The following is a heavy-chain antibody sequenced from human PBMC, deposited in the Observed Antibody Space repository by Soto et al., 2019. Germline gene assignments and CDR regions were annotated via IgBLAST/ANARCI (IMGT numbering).Heavy chain of an antibody. CDR2: IYHSGST. Sequence: LMGAVAHYYTLNGDGVGWIRQPPGKGLEWIGSIYHSGSTYYNPSLKSRVTISVDTSKNLFSLKLSSVTAADTAVYYCASQNYGDPETEFDYWGQGTLVTRSS. CDR1: HYYTLNGDG. CDR3: ASQNYGDPETEFDY. V-gene: IGHV4-38-2*01. J-gene: IGHJ4*02. D-gene: IGHD4-17*01.